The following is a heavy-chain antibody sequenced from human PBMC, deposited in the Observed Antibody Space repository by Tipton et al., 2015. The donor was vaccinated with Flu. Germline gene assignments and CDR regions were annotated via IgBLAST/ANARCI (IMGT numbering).Heavy chain of an antibody. CDR2: INPNSGGT. CDR1: GYTFTGYY. Sequence: QVQLVQSGAEVKKPGASVKVSCKTSGYTFTGYYMHWVRQAPGQGLEWMGWINPNSGGTNFAQEFQGRVTMTRDMSISTAYMELSRLRFDDTAVYYCTRDWGVVATDFYFDYWGQGTLVTVSS. CDR3: TRDWGVVATDFYFDY. V-gene: IGHV1-2*02. J-gene: IGHJ4*02. D-gene: IGHD3-16*01.